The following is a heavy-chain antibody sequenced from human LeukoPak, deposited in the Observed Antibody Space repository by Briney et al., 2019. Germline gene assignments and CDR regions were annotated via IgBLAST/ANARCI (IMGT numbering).Heavy chain of an antibody. CDR1: GYTFTGNY. V-gene: IGHV1-2*02. CDR3: ARAIVATFATDY. Sequence: ASVKVSCRASGYTFTGNYLHWVRQAPGQGLEWMGWINPNSDGTHYAQKFQGRVTMSRDTSISTAYLELSRLRSEDTAVYHCARAIVATFATDYWGQGTLVTVSS. J-gene: IGHJ4*02. D-gene: IGHD5-12*01. CDR2: INPNSDGT.